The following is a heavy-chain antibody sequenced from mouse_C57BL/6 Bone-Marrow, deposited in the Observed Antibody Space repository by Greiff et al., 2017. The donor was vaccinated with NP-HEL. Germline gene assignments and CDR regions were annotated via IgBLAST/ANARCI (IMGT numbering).Heavy chain of an antibody. CDR3: ARSSSLFLRSLHYYAMDY. CDR1: GYAFSSSW. Sequence: QVQLQQSGPELVKPGASVKISCKASGYAFSSSWMNWVKQRPGKGLEWIGRIYPGDGDTNYNGKFKGKATLTADKSSSTAYMQLSSLTSEDSAVYFCARSSSLFLRSLHYYAMDYWGQGTSVTVSS. J-gene: IGHJ4*01. CDR2: IYPGDGDT. V-gene: IGHV1-82*01. D-gene: IGHD1-1*01.